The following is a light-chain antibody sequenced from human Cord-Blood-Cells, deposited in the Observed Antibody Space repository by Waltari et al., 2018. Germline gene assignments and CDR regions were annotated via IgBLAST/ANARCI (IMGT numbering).Light chain of an antibody. V-gene: IGKV3-15*01. CDR2: GAS. CDR3: QQYNNWYT. Sequence: EIVMTQSPATLSVSPGERATLSGRASQSVSSNLAWYQQKPGQAPRLLIYGASTRATGIPARFSGSVSGTEFTLTISSLQSEDFAVYYCQQYNNWYTFGQGTKLEIK. CDR1: QSVSSN. J-gene: IGKJ2*01.